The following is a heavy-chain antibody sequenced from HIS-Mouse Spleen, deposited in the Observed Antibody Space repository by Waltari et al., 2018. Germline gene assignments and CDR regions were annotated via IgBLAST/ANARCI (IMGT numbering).Heavy chain of an antibody. V-gene: IGHV3-33*06. CDR1: GVPFRSDG. J-gene: IGHJ4*02. CDR2: IWYDGSNK. D-gene: IGHD2-8*01. Sequence: QVQLVESGGGVVQPGRSRRRLCVPSGVPFRSDGRHWVRQAPGKGLEWVAVIWYDGSNKYYADSVKGRFTISRDNSKNTLYLQMNSLRAEDTAVYYCAKGGLMVYAIGDYWGQGTLVTVSS. CDR3: AKGGLMVYAIGDY.